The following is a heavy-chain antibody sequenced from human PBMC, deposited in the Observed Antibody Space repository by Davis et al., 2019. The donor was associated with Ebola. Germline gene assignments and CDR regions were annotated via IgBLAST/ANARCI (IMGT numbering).Heavy chain of an antibody. CDR1: GYTFTAYY. J-gene: IGHJ4*02. CDR3: ARARAVAGSRRGYYFDY. D-gene: IGHD6-19*01. CDR2: INPNSGGT. Sequence: AASVKVSCKASGYTFTAYYMNWVRQAPGQGLEWMGWINPNSGGTNYAQKFQGRVTMTRDTSISTAYMELSRLRSDDTAVYYCARARAVAGSRRGYYFDYWGQGTLVAVSS. V-gene: IGHV1-2*02.